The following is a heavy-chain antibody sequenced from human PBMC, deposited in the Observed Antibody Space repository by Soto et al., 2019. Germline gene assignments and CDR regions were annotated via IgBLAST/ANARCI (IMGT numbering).Heavy chain of an antibody. CDR3: ANRNYYAKSGYTYPYFDF. CDR1: GFTFSKYD. CDR2: ISGSGAST. Sequence: EVQLLESGGGLVQPGGPLRLSCEASGFTFSKYDMTWVRQAPGKGLDWVSTISGSGASTYYADSVKGRFTISRDNSKNTMYLQMNSLRVEDTAVYYCANRNYYAKSGYTYPYFDFWGQGSLVTVSS. D-gene: IGHD3-22*01. J-gene: IGHJ4*02. V-gene: IGHV3-23*01.